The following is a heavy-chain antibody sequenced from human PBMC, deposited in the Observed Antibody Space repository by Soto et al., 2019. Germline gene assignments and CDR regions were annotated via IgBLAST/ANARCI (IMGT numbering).Heavy chain of an antibody. D-gene: IGHD2-21*02. CDR3: TRDGVVVVTAIIY. CDR1: GYTFTSYA. CDR2: INAGNGNT. J-gene: IGHJ4*02. Sequence: GASVKVSCKASGYTFTSYAMHWVRQAPGQRLERMGWINAGNGNTKYSQKFQGRVTITRDTSASTAYLQMNSLKTEDTAVYYCTRDGVVVVTAIIYWGQGTLVTVS. V-gene: IGHV1-3*01.